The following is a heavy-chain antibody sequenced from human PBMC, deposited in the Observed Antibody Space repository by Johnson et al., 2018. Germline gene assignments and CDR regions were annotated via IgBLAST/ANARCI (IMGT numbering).Heavy chain of an antibody. Sequence: LGESGGGVVQPGRSLRLSCAASGFTFSSYGMHWVRQAPGKGLEWVAVISYDGSNKYYADSVKGRFTISRDNSKNTLYLQLNSLRAEDTAVYYCAKEGMADYYYGMDGWGKGTTVTVAS. V-gene: IGHV3-30*18. CDR3: AKEGMADYYYGMDG. J-gene: IGHJ6*04. CDR1: GFTFSSYG. CDR2: ISYDGSNK. D-gene: IGHD5-24*01.